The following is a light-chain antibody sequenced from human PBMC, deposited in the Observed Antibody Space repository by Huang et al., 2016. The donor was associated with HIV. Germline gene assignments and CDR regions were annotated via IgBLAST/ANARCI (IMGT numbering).Light chain of an antibody. J-gene: IGKJ1*01. CDR2: AAS. V-gene: IGKV1-39*01. CDR1: QSISNF. Sequence: DIQMTQSPSSLSASVGDRVTITCRASQSISNFLNWYQQKVGKAPKLLIYAASSLQSGVPSRFSGSGSGTDFTRTITSLQPEDFATYYCQQNYKTPRTFGQGTKVEIK. CDR3: QQNYKTPRT.